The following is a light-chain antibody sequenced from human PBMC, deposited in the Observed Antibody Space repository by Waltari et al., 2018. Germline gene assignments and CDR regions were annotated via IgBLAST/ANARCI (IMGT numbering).Light chain of an antibody. CDR1: QSVDYK. J-gene: IGKJ4*01. Sequence: EVVMTQSPATLSVSPGERATLCCRTSQSVDYKLASYQHKPGPAPRLLIYDISTRIPGIPARFSGGGSGTLFTLTISSLQSEDFAVYYCQQYDSWPQTFGGGTKVEIK. CDR2: DIS. CDR3: QQYDSWPQT. V-gene: IGKV3-15*01.